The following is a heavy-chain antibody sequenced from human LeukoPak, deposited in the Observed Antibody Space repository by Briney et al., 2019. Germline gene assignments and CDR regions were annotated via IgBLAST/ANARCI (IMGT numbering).Heavy chain of an antibody. CDR1: GFTFSSYA. D-gene: IGHD1-14*01. CDR3: ARDGGNGYYFDY. J-gene: IGHJ4*02. CDR2: ISYDGSNK. Sequence: PGGSLRLSCAASGFTFSSYAMHWVRQAPGKGLEWVAVISYDGSNKYYADSVKGRFTISRDNSKNTLYLQMNSLRAEDTAVYYCARDGGNGYYFDYWGQGTLVTVSS. V-gene: IGHV3-30*04.